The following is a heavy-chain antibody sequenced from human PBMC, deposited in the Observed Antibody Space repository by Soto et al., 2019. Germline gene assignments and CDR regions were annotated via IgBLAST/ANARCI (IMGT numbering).Heavy chain of an antibody. Sequence: PSETLSLTCTVSGGSISSRSHYWVWIRQPPGKGLEWIGSVYYSGTTYYNPSLKSRVTISVDTSKNQFSLKLSSVTAADTAVYYCARRGQQLAPTIDYWGQGTLVTVSS. CDR3: ARRGQQLAPTIDY. J-gene: IGHJ4*02. CDR2: VYYSGTT. D-gene: IGHD6-13*01. V-gene: IGHV4-39*07. CDR1: GGSISSRSHY.